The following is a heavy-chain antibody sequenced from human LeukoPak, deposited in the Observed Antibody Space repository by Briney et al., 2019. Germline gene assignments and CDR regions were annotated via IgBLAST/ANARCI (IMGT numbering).Heavy chain of an antibody. CDR2: IYYSGST. CDR3: AREITSLHPYNNWFDP. V-gene: IGHV4-31*03. CDR1: GGSISSGGYY. D-gene: IGHD1-14*01. Sequence: PSETLSLTCTVSGGSISSGGYYWSWIRQHPGKGLEWIGYIYYSGSTYYNPSLKSRVTISGDTSKNQFSLKLSSVTAADTAVYYCAREITSLHPYNNWFDPWGQGTLVTVSS. J-gene: IGHJ5*02.